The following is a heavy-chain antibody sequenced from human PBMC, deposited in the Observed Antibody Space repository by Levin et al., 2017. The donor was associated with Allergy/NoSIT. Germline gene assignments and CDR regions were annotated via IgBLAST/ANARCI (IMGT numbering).Heavy chain of an antibody. V-gene: IGHV3-23*01. CDR1: GFTFSSYA. Sequence: SCAASGFTFSSYAMSWVRQAPGKGLEWVSAISGSGGSTYYADSVKGRFTISRDNSKNTLYLQMNSLRAEDTAVYYCAKDEFYSGSYDDYWGQGTLVTVSS. D-gene: IGHD1-26*01. CDR3: AKDEFYSGSYDDY. CDR2: ISGSGGST. J-gene: IGHJ4*02.